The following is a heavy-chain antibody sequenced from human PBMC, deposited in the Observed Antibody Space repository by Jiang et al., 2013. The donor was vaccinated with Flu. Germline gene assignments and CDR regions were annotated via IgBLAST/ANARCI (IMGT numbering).Heavy chain of an antibody. J-gene: IGHJ4*02. CDR3: ARVAPGDYGAMDY. Sequence: SGAEVKKPGASVKVSCKASGYTFTGYYMHWVRQAPGQGLEWMGWINPNSGGTNYAQKFQGWVTMTRDTSISTAYMELSRLRSDDTAVYYCARVAPGDYGAMDYWGQGTLVTVSS. V-gene: IGHV1-2*04. CDR1: GYTFTGYY. D-gene: IGHD4-17*01. CDR2: INPNSGGT.